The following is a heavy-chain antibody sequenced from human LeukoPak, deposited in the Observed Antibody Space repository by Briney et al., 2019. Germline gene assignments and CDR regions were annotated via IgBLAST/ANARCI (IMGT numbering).Heavy chain of an antibody. CDR2: ISAYNGNT. CDR1: GYTFISYG. J-gene: IGHJ3*02. V-gene: IGHV1-18*01. CDR3: ASSRIVGATSGAFDI. Sequence: GASVKVSCKASGYTFISYGISWVRQAPGQGLEWMGWISAYNGNTNYAQKFQGRVTITADKSTSTAYMELSSLRSEDTAVYYCASSRIVGATSGAFDIWGQGTMVTVSS. D-gene: IGHD1-26*01.